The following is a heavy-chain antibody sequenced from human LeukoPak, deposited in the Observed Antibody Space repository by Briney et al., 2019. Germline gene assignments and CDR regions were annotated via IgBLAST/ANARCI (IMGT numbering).Heavy chain of an antibody. V-gene: IGHV3-21*01. CDR1: GFTFSSYS. CDR3: ARDHNGGYVHDAFDI. Sequence: PGGSLRLSCAASGFTFSSYSMDWVSQAPGKGLEWVSSISSSSSYIYYADSVKGRFTISRDNAKNSLYPQMNSLRAEDTAVYSCARDHNGGYVHDAFDIWGQGTMVTVSS. CDR2: ISSSSSYI. D-gene: IGHD5-12*01. J-gene: IGHJ3*02.